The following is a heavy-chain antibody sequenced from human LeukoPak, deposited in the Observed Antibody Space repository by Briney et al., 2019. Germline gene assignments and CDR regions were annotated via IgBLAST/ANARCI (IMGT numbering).Heavy chain of an antibody. D-gene: IGHD3-10*01. CDR1: GGSISSYY. V-gene: IGHV4-59*01. CDR2: IYYSGST. CDR3: ARASLGDPFDY. Sequence: PSETLSLTCTASGGSISSYYWSWIRQPPGKGLEWIGYIYYSGSTNYNPSLKSRVTISVDTSKNQFSLKLSSVTAADTAVYYCARASLGDPFDYWGQGTLVTVSS. J-gene: IGHJ4*02.